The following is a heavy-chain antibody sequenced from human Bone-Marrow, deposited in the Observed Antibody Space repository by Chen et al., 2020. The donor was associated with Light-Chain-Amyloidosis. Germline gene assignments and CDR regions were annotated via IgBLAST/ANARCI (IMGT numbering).Heavy chain of an antibody. V-gene: IGHV3-23*04. CDR1: GFAFSSYA. D-gene: IGHD3-9*01. J-gene: IGHJ3*02. CDR2: ISGGGGSR. CDR3: AKDISYDDILPGYPADAFDI. Sequence: EVQLVESGGGLLQRGGSLRLSCAASGFAFSSYAMSWVRQAPGTGLEWVSTISGGGGSRYYGDSVKGRLSISRDNSKNALLLQMNSLIAEDTAVYYCAKDISYDDILPGYPADAFDIWGQGTMVTVSS.